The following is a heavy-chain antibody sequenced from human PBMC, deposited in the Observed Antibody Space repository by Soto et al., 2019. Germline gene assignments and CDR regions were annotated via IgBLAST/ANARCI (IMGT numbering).Heavy chain of an antibody. CDR1: GFTFTNYN. Sequence: EVQLVESGGGLVQPGGSLRLSCTASGFTFTNYNMNWVRQAPGKGLEWVSYISSSSSTMYFADSVKGRFTISRDNAKNSLYLQMNSRRDEDTAVYYCARAAPYYDFWSGYSDYWGQGTLVTVSS. J-gene: IGHJ4*02. CDR3: ARAAPYYDFWSGYSDY. CDR2: ISSSSSTM. D-gene: IGHD3-3*01. V-gene: IGHV3-48*02.